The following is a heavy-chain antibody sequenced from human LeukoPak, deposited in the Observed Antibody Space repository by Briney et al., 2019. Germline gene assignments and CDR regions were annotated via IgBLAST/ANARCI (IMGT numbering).Heavy chain of an antibody. J-gene: IGHJ6*03. V-gene: IGHV4-61*02. CDR2: IYTSGST. D-gene: IGHD6-13*01. Sequence: SETLSLTCTVSGVSISSGSYYWSWIRQPAGKGLEWIGRIYTSGSTNYNPSLKSRVTISVDTSKNQFSLKLSSVTAADTAVYYCAREGFRERRWAAAGTEYYYYYMDVWGKGTTVTVSS. CDR3: AREGFRERRWAAAGTEYYYYYMDV. CDR1: GVSISSGSYY.